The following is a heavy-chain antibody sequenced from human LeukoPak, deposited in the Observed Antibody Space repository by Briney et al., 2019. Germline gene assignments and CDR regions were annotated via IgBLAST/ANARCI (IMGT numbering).Heavy chain of an antibody. V-gene: IGHV3-21*01. CDR2: ISSSSSYI. Sequence: GGSLRLSCAASGFTFSSYSMNWVRQAPGKGLEWVSSISSSSSYIYYADSVEGRFTISRDNAKNSLYLQMNSLRAEDTAVYYCARDPTPYDYGDYHEYFQHWGQGTLVTVSS. CDR3: ARDPTPYDYGDYHEYFQH. J-gene: IGHJ1*01. D-gene: IGHD4-17*01. CDR1: GFTFSSYS.